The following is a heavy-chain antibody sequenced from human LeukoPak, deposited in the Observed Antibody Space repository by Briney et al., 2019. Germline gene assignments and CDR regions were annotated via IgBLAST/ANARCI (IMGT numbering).Heavy chain of an antibody. CDR3: ALSNTFIPTDY. CDR1: GFSAGGYW. J-gene: IGHJ4*02. CDR2: IKYDGSAK. Sequence: PGGSLRLSCAASGFSAGGYWMSWVRQAPGKGLEWVAIIKYDGSAKRSVDSVKGRFTISRDNVQNPLYLELNSLRSDDTAVYYCALSNTFIPTDYWGQGTLVTVSS. V-gene: IGHV3-7*01. D-gene: IGHD3-16*01.